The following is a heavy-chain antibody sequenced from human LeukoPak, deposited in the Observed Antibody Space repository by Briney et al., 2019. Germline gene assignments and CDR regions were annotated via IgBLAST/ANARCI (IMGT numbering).Heavy chain of an antibody. Sequence: ASVKVSCKASGYTFTSYDINWVRQATGQGLEWMGWMNPNSGNTGYAQKFQGRVTITRNTSISTAYMELSSLRSEDTAVYYCARVDDYGDYFLDYWGQGTLVTVSS. J-gene: IGHJ4*02. D-gene: IGHD4-17*01. V-gene: IGHV1-8*03. CDR2: MNPNSGNT. CDR3: ARVDDYGDYFLDY. CDR1: GYTFTSYD.